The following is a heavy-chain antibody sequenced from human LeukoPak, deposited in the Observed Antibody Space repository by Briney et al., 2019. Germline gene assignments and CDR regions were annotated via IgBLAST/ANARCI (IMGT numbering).Heavy chain of an antibody. Sequence: GGSLRLSCAASGFTFSDNYMTWVRQAPGKGLEWVAFIRYDGTNKYYADSVKGRFTISRDNSKSTLYLQMNSLRAEDTAVYYCAKGMEVGEYGSGDYFDYCGQGTLVTVSS. CDR1: GFTFSDNY. V-gene: IGHV3-30*02. J-gene: IGHJ4*02. CDR3: AKGMEVGEYGSGDYFDY. CDR2: IRYDGTNK. D-gene: IGHD3-10*01.